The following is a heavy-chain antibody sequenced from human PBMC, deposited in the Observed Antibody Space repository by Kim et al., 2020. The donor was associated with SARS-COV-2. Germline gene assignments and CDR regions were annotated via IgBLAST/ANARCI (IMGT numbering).Heavy chain of an antibody. J-gene: IGHJ4*02. Sequence: GGSLRLSCAASGFTFSSYWMHWVRQAPGKGLVWVSRINSDGSSTSYADSVKGRFTISRDNAKNTLYLQMNSLRAEDTAVYYCARISPPAPAMTTVALDYWGQGTLVTVSS. D-gene: IGHD4-17*01. CDR3: ARISPPAPAMTTVALDY. CDR1: GFTFSSYW. V-gene: IGHV3-74*01. CDR2: INSDGSST.